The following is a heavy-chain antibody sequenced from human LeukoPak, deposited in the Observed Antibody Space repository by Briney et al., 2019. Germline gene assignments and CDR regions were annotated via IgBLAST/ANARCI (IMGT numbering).Heavy chain of an antibody. CDR1: GFTFSSYS. Sequence: GGSLRLSCAASGFTFSSYSMNWVRQAPGKGLEWVSSISSSSSYIYYADSVKGRFTISRDNAKNSLYLQMNSLRAEDTAVYYCARAAVVVPAAIWDYYGMDVWGQGTTVTVSS. J-gene: IGHJ6*02. V-gene: IGHV3-21*01. CDR2: ISSSSSYI. CDR3: ARAAVVVPAAIWDYYGMDV. D-gene: IGHD2-2*01.